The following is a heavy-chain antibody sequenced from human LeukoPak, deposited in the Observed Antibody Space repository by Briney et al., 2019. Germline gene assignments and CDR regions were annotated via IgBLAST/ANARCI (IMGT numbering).Heavy chain of an antibody. CDR3: ARDGTYGSGSYYPFDY. Sequence: SETLSLTCAVSGYSISSGYYWGWIRQPPGKGLEWSGSIYHSGSTYYNPSLKSRVTISVDTSKNQFSLKLSSVTAADTAVYYCARDGTYGSGSYYPFDYWGQGTLVTVSS. V-gene: IGHV4-38-2*02. CDR1: GYSISSGYY. J-gene: IGHJ4*02. D-gene: IGHD3-10*01. CDR2: IYHSGST.